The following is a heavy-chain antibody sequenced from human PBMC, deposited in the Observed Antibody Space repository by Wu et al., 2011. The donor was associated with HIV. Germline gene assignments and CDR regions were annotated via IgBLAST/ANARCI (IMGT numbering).Heavy chain of an antibody. CDR1: GGTLRKYA. CDR3: ARDLD. D-gene: IGHD1-1*01. V-gene: IGHV1-69*11. Sequence: QVQLVQSGAEVREPGSSVKVSCQASGGTLRKYAFSWVRQAPGQGLEWLGGIVPVLGGSDYAQKFRGRFTITADESRTTVHMELSSLRSDDTAVYYCARDLDWGEGTTVTVSS. CDR2: IVPVLGGS. J-gene: IGHJ6*04.